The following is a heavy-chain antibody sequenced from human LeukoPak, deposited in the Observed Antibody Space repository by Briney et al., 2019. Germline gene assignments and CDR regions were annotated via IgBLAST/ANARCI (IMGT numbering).Heavy chain of an antibody. CDR3: ARDYYDSSGCPFDP. CDR2: ISAYNGNT. Sequence: GASVKVSCTASGYTFTSYGISWVRQAPGQGLEWKGWISAYNGNTNYAQKLQGRVTMTTDTSTSTAYMELRSLRSDDTAVYYCARDYYDSSGCPFDPWGQGTLVTVSS. D-gene: IGHD3-22*01. J-gene: IGHJ5*02. CDR1: GYTFTSYG. V-gene: IGHV1-18*01.